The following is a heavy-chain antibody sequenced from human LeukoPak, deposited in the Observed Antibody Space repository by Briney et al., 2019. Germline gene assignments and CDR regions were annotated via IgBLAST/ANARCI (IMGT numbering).Heavy chain of an antibody. Sequence: ASETLSLTCTVSGGSISSYYWSWIRQPPGKGLEWIGYIYYSGSTNYNPSLKSRVTISADTSKNQFSLKLNSLTTADTAVYYCTRGAGWLIDYWGQGILVTVSS. V-gene: IGHV4-59*01. CDR3: TRGAGWLIDY. CDR2: IYYSGST. D-gene: IGHD3-16*01. CDR1: GGSISSYY. J-gene: IGHJ4*02.